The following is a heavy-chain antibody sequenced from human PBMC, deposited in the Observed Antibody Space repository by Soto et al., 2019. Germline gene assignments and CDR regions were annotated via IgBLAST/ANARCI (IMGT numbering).Heavy chain of an antibody. CDR1: GGSLSSGKYY. D-gene: IGHD1-1*01. CDR3: ARRYGTTFDY. V-gene: IGHV4-30-4*08. CDR2: IYFSGST. J-gene: IGHJ4*02. Sequence: SETLSLTCTVSGGSLSSGKYYWSWIRQPPGKGLESIGYIYFSGSTYYNPSLKSRVTIPVDTSKNQFSLKLSSVTAADTAVYYCARRYGTTFDYWGQGTLVTVSS.